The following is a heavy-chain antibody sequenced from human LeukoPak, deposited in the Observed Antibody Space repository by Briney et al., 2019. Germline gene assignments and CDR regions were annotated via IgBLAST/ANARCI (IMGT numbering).Heavy chain of an antibody. Sequence: GGSLRLSCAASGFTFDDYAMHRVRQAPGKGLEWVSLISGDGGSTYYADSVKGRFTTSRDNSKNSLYLQMNSLRTEDTALYYCAKDKELLQWLVRPYYFDYWGQGTLVTVSS. CDR1: GFTFDDYA. CDR2: ISGDGGST. J-gene: IGHJ4*02. CDR3: AKDKELLQWLVRPYYFDY. D-gene: IGHD6-19*01. V-gene: IGHV3-43*02.